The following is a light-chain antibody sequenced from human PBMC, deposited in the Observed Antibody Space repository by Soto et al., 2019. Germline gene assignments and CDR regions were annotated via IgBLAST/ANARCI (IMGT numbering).Light chain of an antibody. CDR2: DAS. Sequence: PGERATLSCRASQSVSSYLAWYQQKPGQAPRLLIYDASNGATGIPARFSGSGSGTDFTLTISSLEPEDFAVYYCQQPSNWPIFTFGPGTKVDIK. CDR1: QSVSSY. J-gene: IGKJ3*01. CDR3: QQPSNWPIFT. V-gene: IGKV3-11*01.